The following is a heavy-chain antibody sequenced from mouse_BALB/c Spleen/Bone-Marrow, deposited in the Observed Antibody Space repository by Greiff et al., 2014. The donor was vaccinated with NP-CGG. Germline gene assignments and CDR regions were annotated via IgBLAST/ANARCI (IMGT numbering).Heavy chain of an antibody. V-gene: IGHV1-54*01. CDR2: INPGSGGA. D-gene: IGHD2-4*01. CDR3: ARDGRITTEGFAY. CDR1: GYAFTNYW. J-gene: IGHJ3*01. Sequence: LQESGAELVRPGTSVKVSCKASGYAFTNYWIEWVKQRPGQGLEWIGVINPGSGGANYNEKFKGKATLTADKSSSTAYMQLYSLTSDDSAVYFCARDGRITTEGFAYWGQGTLVTVSA.